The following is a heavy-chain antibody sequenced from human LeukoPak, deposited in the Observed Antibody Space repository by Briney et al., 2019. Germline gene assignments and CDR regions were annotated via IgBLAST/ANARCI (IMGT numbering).Heavy chain of an antibody. CDR1: GGSISSSSYY. D-gene: IGHD3-3*01. V-gene: IGHV4-39*01. CDR3: ARQVSEGDFWSGYYSYYYYMDV. Sequence: PSETLSLTCTVSGGSISSSSYYWGWIRQPPGKGLEWIGSIYYSGSTYYNPSLKSRVTISVDTSKNQFSLKLSSVTAADTAVYYCARQVSEGDFWSGYYSYYYYMDVWRKGTTVTVSS. J-gene: IGHJ6*03. CDR2: IYYSGST.